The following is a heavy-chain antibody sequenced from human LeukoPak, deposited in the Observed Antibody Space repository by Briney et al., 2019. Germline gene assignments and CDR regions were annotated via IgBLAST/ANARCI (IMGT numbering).Heavy chain of an antibody. CDR2: ISGSGGST. Sequence: GGSLRLSCAASGFTFSSYAMSWVRQAPGKGLEWVSAISGSGGSTNYAGSVKGRFTISRDNSKNTLYPQMNSLRAEDTAVYYCAKVVSSGYYYDSSGYYYDYWGQGTLVTVSS. J-gene: IGHJ4*02. D-gene: IGHD3-22*01. CDR1: GFTFSSYA. V-gene: IGHV3-23*01. CDR3: AKVVSSGYYYDSSGYYYDY.